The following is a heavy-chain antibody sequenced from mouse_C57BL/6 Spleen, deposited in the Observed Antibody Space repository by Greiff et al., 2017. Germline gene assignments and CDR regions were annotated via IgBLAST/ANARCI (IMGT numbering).Heavy chain of an antibody. D-gene: IGHD1-1*01. Sequence: EVQLLEPGGDLVKPGGSLKLSCAASGFTFSSYGMSWVRQTPDQRLAWVATISRGGSYTYYPDSVKGRFTISRDTAKNTLYLQMSSLKSEDTDMYYCAGRGYGSCYEYYAMDYWGQGTSITVAS. J-gene: IGHJ4*01. CDR3: AGRGYGSCYEYYAMDY. CDR1: GFTFSSYG. V-gene: IGHV5-6*01. CDR2: ISRGGSYT.